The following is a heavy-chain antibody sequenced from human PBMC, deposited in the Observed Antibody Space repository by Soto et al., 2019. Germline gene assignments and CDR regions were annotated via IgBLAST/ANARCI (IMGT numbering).Heavy chain of an antibody. Sequence: ASVKVSCKASGYTFTSYYMHWVRQAPGQGLEWMGIINPSGGSTSYAQKFQGRVTMTRDTSTSTVYMELSSLRSEDTAVYYCARDGIDIAVAGDSFDYWGQGTLVTVSS. CDR2: INPSGGST. D-gene: IGHD6-19*01. CDR3: ARDGIDIAVAGDSFDY. J-gene: IGHJ4*02. V-gene: IGHV1-46*01. CDR1: GYTFTSYY.